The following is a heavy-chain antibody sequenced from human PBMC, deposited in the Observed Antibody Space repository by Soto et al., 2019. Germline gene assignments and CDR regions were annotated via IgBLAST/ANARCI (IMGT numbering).Heavy chain of an antibody. CDR3: ARGATVTQYDY. D-gene: IGHD4-17*01. J-gene: IGHJ4*02. Sequence: PSETLSLTCTVSGVSVSSGSFYWAWIRQPPGKGLEWIGFGSNSGTTNYKPSLKSRVSISVDTSRSQISLKVSSLTAADTAIYYCARGATVTQYDYWGQGTLVTVSS. V-gene: IGHV4-61*01. CDR1: GVSVSSGSFY. CDR2: GSNSGTT.